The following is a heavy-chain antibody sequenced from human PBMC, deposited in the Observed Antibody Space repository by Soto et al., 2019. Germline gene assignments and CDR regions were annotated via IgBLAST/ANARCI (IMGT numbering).Heavy chain of an antibody. Sequence: ASVKVSCQASGYAFTSSGISWLRKTPGQGLEWMGWISAYNGNTNYAQKLQGRVTMTTDTSTSTAYMELRSLRSDDTAVYYCARFIVGATYFDYWGQGTLVTVSS. V-gene: IGHV1-18*04. D-gene: IGHD1-26*01. CDR1: GYAFTSSG. J-gene: IGHJ4*02. CDR2: ISAYNGNT. CDR3: ARFIVGATYFDY.